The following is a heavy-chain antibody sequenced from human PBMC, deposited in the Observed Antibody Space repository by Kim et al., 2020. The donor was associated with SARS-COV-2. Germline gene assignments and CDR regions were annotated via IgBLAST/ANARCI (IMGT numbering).Heavy chain of an antibody. CDR2: IYYSGST. V-gene: IGHV4-31*03. J-gene: IGHJ5*02. CDR3: ARGGGWAWVPNWFDP. D-gene: IGHD1-26*01. CDR1: GGSISSGGYY. Sequence: SETLSLTCTVSGGSISSGGYYWSWIRQHPGKGLEWIGYIYYSGSTYYNPSLKSRVTISVDTSKNQFSLKLSSVTAADTAVYYCARGGGWAWVPNWFDPWGQGTLVTVSS.